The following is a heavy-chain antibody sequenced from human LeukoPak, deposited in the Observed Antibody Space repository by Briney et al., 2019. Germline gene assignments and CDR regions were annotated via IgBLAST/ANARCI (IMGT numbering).Heavy chain of an antibody. CDR1: GGSIQTGGYS. CDR3: TRGWSSAGVFDS. D-gene: IGHD6-19*01. J-gene: IGHJ3*02. CDR2: VYISGNT. V-gene: IGHV4-61*02. Sequence: TLSLTCTVSGGSIQTGGYSWTWIRQPAGKGLEWIGRVYISGNTDQNPSLKSRVTVSMDSSKNQFSLEMKSVTAADTAVYYCTRGWSSAGVFDSWGQGTVVTVSS.